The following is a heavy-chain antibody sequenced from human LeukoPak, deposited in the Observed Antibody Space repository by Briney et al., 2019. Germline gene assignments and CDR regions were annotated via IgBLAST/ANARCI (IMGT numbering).Heavy chain of an antibody. Sequence: GGSLRLSCAASGFTFSSYAMSWVRQAPGKGLEWVANIKQDGSETYYVDSVKGRFTLSRDNARNSLYLQMNYVGVDDTAVYYCARAGMTGTPDYWGQGTLVTVSS. CDR1: GFTFSSYA. CDR2: IKQDGSET. D-gene: IGHD1-7*01. J-gene: IGHJ4*02. CDR3: ARAGMTGTPDY. V-gene: IGHV3-7*01.